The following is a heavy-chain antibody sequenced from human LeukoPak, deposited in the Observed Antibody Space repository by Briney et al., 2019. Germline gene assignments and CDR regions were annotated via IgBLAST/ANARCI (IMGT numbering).Heavy chain of an antibody. Sequence: SQTLSLTCAISGDSVSSTRVAWNWIGQSQSRAFDCRGRTYYRSKWYNDYAVSVKSRITINPDTSKNQFSLQLNSVTPEDTAVYYCARGCCGSYYNWFDPWGQGTLVTVSS. CDR3: ARGCCGSYYNWFDP. CDR1: GDSVSSTRVA. J-gene: IGHJ5*02. CDR2: TYYRSKWYN. V-gene: IGHV6-1*01. D-gene: IGHD1-26*01.